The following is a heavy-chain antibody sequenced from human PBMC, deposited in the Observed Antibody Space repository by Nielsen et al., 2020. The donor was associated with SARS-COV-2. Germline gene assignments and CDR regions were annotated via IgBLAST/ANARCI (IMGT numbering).Heavy chain of an antibody. CDR3: VRGLQVPNGLAHR. Sequence: GESLKISCAASAFTFSTYWMHWVRQAPGKGLVWVSRINSDGSSTSYADFVKGRFTISRDNAKNTLYLQMNSLRAEDTAVYYCVRGLQVPNGLAHRWGQGTLVTVSS. J-gene: IGHJ4*02. CDR2: INSDGSST. V-gene: IGHV3-74*01. D-gene: IGHD3-16*01. CDR1: AFTFSTYW.